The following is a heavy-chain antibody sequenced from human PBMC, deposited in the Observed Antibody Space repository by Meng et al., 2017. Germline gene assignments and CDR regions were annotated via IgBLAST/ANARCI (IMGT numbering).Heavy chain of an antibody. D-gene: IGHD3-22*01. V-gene: IGHV4-31*03. CDR3: ARWGDSSGYYYVPHAFDI. Sequence: LTLSCTVSGGSITSGGYYCSWIRQHPGKGLEWIGYIYYSGSTYYNPSLKSRVTISVDTSKNQFSLKLSSVTAADTAVYYCARWGDSSGYYYVPHAFDIWGQGTMVTVSS. J-gene: IGHJ3*02. CDR1: GGSITSGGYY. CDR2: IYYSGST.